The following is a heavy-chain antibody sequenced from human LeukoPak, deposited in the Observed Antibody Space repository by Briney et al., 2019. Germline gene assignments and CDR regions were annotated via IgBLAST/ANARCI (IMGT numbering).Heavy chain of an antibody. CDR1: GGSISSGDYY. CDR3: ARGGRDRKAGRTYNWFDP. Sequence: SETLSLTCTVSGGSISSGDYYWSWIRQPPGKGLEWIGYIYYSGSTNYNPSLKSRVTISVDTSKNQFSLKLSSVTAADTAVYYCARGGRDRKAGRTYNWFDPWGQGTLVTVSS. J-gene: IGHJ5*02. CDR2: IYYSGST. D-gene: IGHD1-1*01. V-gene: IGHV4-61*08.